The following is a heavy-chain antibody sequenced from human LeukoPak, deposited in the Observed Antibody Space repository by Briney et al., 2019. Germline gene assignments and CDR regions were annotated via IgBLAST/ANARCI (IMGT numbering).Heavy chain of an antibody. D-gene: IGHD3-10*02. CDR2: IFYDGSI. J-gene: IGHJ5*02. CDR3: ATLNVPGWFDP. V-gene: IGHV4-39*01. Sequence: SETLSLTCTVSGGSVSTTSSYWAWIRQPPGGGLEWIGNIFYDGSIYYNSSLKSRLTISVDTSKNQFSLRLSSLTATDSAVYYCATLNVPGWFDPWGQGSLVTVSS. CDR1: GGSVSTTSSY.